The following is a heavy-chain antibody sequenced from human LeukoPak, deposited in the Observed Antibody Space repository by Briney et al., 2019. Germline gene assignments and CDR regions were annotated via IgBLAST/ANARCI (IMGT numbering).Heavy chain of an antibody. CDR3: ARTPGVTGAFDI. J-gene: IGHJ3*02. CDR1: GFTFSSYA. V-gene: IGHV3-64*01. D-gene: IGHD2-21*02. Sequence: GGSLRLSCAASGFTFSSYAMHWVRQAPGKGREYVSAISSNGGSTYYANSVKGRFTIPRDNSKNTLYLQMGSLRAEDMAVYYCARTPGVTGAFDIWGQGTMVTVSS. CDR2: ISSNGGST.